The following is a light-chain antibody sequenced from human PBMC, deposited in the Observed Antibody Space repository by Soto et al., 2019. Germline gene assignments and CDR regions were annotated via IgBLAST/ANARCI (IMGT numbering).Light chain of an antibody. V-gene: IGKV1-39*01. CDR1: ENIPGY. CDR3: QQSYNTPRT. CDR2: AAS. Sequence: DIQMTQSPSSLSASVGDRVTITCRASENIPGYLHWYQQKPGKAPKLLIYAASKLQSGVQSRFSGSGSGTDFTLTITSQHTEDFATYYCQQSYNTPRTFGQGTKVEIK. J-gene: IGKJ1*01.